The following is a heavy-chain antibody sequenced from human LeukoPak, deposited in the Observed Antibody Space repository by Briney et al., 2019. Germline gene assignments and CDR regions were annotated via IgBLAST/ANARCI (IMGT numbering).Heavy chain of an antibody. V-gene: IGHV4-30-2*01. CDR3: ASTSNHYYYYMDV. D-gene: IGHD2-2*01. CDR1: GGSISSSSYY. CDR2: IYHSGST. Sequence: SETLSLTCTVSGGSISSSSYYWRWIRQPPGKGLEWIGYIYHSGSTYYNPSLKSRVTISVDRSKNQFSLKLSSVTAADTAVYYCASTSNHYYYYMDVWGKGTTVTVSS. J-gene: IGHJ6*03.